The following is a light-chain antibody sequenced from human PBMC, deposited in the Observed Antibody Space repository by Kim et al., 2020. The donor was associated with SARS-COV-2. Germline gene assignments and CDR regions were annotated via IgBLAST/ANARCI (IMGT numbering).Light chain of an antibody. Sequence: RSVSPGESFTPSCRASQSVNSNLAWYQHKPGQAPRLLIYGASYRLTGIPARFSGSGSGTQFNLTISSLRSEDFAVYYCQQYNSWYSFGQGTKLEI. CDR3: QQYNSWYS. CDR1: QSVNSN. J-gene: IGKJ2*03. V-gene: IGKV3-15*01. CDR2: GAS.